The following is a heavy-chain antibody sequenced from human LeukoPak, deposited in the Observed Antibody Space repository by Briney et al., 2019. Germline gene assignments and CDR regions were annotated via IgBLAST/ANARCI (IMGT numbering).Heavy chain of an antibody. CDR1: GYTFTGYY. Sequence: ASVKVSCKASGYTFTGYYMHWVRQAPGQGLEWMGWINPNSGGTNYAQKFQGRVTMTRDTSISTAYMELSRLRSDDTAVYYCAGGAKTIAAAPGFYWGQGTLVTVSS. J-gene: IGHJ4*02. V-gene: IGHV1-2*02. CDR2: INPNSGGT. CDR3: AGGAKTIAAAPGFY. D-gene: IGHD6-13*01.